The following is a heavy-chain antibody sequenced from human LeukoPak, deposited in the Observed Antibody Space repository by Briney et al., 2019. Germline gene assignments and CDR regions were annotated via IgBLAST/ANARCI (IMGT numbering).Heavy chain of an antibody. V-gene: IGHV3-30*04. CDR2: ISHDGSNK. CDR3: AGDGHTGMAVYHFDY. D-gene: IGHD5-18*01. Sequence: LRLSCAASGSSFSKYGMHWVRQAPGKGLEWVAVISHDGSNKYYADSVKGRFTISRDNSKNTLYLQMNSLRAEETAVYYCAGDGHTGMAVYHFDYWGQGALVTVSS. CDR1: GSSFSKYG. J-gene: IGHJ4*02.